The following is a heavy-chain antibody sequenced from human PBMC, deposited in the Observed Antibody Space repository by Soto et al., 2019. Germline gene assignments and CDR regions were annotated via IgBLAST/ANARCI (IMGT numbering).Heavy chain of an antibody. CDR2: IIPIFGTA. D-gene: IGHD2-15*01. V-gene: IGHV1-69*06. CDR3: AVGGERGYCSCGSCDGPRWFDP. CDR1: GGTFSSYA. Sequence: QVQLVQSGAEVKKPGSSVKVSCKASGGTFSSYAISWVRQAPGQGLEWMGGIIPIFGTANYAQKFQGRVTITADKASSTAYMELGSLRSEDTAVYYCAVGGERGYCSCGSCDGPRWFDPWGQGTLVTVSS. J-gene: IGHJ5*02.